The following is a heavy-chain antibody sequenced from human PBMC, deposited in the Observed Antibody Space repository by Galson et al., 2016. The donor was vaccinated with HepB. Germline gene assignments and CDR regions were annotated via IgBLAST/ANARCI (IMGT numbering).Heavy chain of an antibody. J-gene: IGHJ4*02. CDR3: AREERQQDGVDY. Sequence: SETLSLTRTVSGGSVSSYYWSWIRQPPGKGLEWIGYIYYKESSKYSPSLKSRVTISLDTSKDQVFLRLTSVTAADTAIYYCAREERQQDGVDYWGQGTLVTVSS. D-gene: IGHD6-13*01. V-gene: IGHV4-59*02. CDR1: GGSVSSYY. CDR2: IYYKESS.